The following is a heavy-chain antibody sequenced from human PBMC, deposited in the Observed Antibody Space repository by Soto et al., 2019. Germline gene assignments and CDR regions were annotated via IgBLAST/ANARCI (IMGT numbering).Heavy chain of an antibody. CDR3: SRGGGGGLFDL. D-gene: IGHD2-21*01. V-gene: IGHV3-11*06. CDR1: GFPFSDHY. Sequence: QVHLVESGGGLVEPGGSLRLSCASSGFPFSDHYMSWIRRSPGKGLEFLSYISPGTTYKNYADSVKGRFTISRDNAKSSLYLQLNGLRAEDTALYFCSRGGGGGLFDLWGQGTFVTVSS. CDR2: ISPGTTYK. J-gene: IGHJ4*02.